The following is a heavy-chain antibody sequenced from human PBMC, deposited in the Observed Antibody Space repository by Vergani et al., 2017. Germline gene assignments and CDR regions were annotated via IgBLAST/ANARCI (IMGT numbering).Heavy chain of an antibody. CDR1: GGSISSSSYY. CDR3: ARDRIAAAGRYGMDV. CDR2: IYYSGST. Sequence: QLQLQESGPGLVKPSETLSLTCTVSGGSISSSSYYWGWIRQPPGKGLEWIGRIYYSGSTYYNPSLKSRVTISVDTSKNQFSLKLSSVTAADTAVYYCARDRIAAAGRYGMDVWGQGTTVTVSS. D-gene: IGHD6-13*01. J-gene: IGHJ6*02. V-gene: IGHV4-39*07.